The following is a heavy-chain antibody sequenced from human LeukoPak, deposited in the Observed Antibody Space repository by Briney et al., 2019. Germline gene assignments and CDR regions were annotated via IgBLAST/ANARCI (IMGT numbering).Heavy chain of an antibody. CDR2: IYHSGST. J-gene: IGHJ4*02. V-gene: IGHV4-30-2*01. CDR1: GGSISSGGYY. Sequence: PSQTLSLTCTVSGGSISSGGYYWSWIRQPPGKGLEWIGYIYHSGSTYYNPSLKSRVTISVDRSKNQFSLKLSSVTAADTAVYYCARFGVGATGGTVGDYWGQGTLVTVSS. CDR3: ARFGVGATGGTVGDY. D-gene: IGHD1-26*01.